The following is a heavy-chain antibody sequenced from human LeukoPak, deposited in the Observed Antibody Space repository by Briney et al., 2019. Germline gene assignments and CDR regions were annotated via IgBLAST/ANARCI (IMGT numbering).Heavy chain of an antibody. D-gene: IGHD6-13*01. V-gene: IGHV3-30-3*01. J-gene: IGHJ6*02. Sequence: GGSLRLSCAASGLTFSSYAMHWVRQAPGKGLEWVAVISYDGSNKYYADSVKGRFTISRDNSKNTLYLQMNSLRAEDTAVYYCARGRGSSWYVAYYYYYGMDVWGQGTTVTVSS. CDR2: ISYDGSNK. CDR3: ARGRGSSWYVAYYYYYGMDV. CDR1: GLTFSSYA.